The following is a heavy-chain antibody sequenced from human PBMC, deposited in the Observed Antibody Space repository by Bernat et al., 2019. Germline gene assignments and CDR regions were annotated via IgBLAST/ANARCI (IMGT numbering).Heavy chain of an antibody. V-gene: IGHV4-34*01. Sequence: QVQLQQWGAGLLKPSETLSLTCAVYGGSFSGYYWSWIRQPPGKGLEWVGEINHSGSTNYNPSLKSRVTISVDTSKNQFSLKLSSVTAADTAVYYCARGAGPIGFDYWGQGTLVTVSS. CDR3: ARGAGPIGFDY. CDR1: GGSFSGYY. J-gene: IGHJ4*02. D-gene: IGHD2-21*01. CDR2: INHSGST.